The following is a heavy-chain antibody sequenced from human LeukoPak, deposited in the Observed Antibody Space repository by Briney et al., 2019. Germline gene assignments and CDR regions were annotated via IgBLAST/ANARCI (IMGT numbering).Heavy chain of an antibody. V-gene: IGHV5-10-1*01. CDR3: ASRRCSSTSRPRGIYGYYYYGMHV. CDR1: GYLFSSYW. J-gene: IGHJ6*04. CDR2: LDPRDSYI. D-gene: IGHD2-2*01. Sequence: GESLQIPCKGSGYLFSSYWISWARQLPGRGLEGMGRLDPRDSYINSSPPFQGHVTISADKSISLAYLQWSSLQASDTAMYYCASRRCSSTSRPRGIYGYYYYGMHVGGKGTTVTVSS.